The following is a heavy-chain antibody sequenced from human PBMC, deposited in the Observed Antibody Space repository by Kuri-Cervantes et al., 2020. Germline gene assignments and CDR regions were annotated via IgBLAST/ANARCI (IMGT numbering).Heavy chain of an antibody. Sequence: GSLRLSCAASGFTFSSYAMSWVRQAPGKGLEWVSYISSSSSTIYYADSVKGRFTISRDNAKNSLYLQMNSLRDEDTAVYYCATNRRWLQFPYYYGMDVWGQGTTVTVSS. D-gene: IGHD5-24*01. CDR2: ISSSSSTI. J-gene: IGHJ6*02. V-gene: IGHV3-48*02. CDR1: GFTFSSYA. CDR3: ATNRRWLQFPYYYGMDV.